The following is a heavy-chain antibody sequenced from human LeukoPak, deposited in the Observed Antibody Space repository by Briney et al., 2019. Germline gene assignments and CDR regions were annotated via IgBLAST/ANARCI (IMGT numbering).Heavy chain of an antibody. CDR1: GGSISNTNC. V-gene: IGHV4-4*02. J-gene: IGHJ4*02. Sequence: SGTLSLTCGVSGGSISNTNCWSWVRQPPGQGLEWIGEISLTGLTHYNPSLESRVTAPLDKSKNQLSHNLTSVTAADTAVYYCSRENGAFSPFGYWGQGTLVSVLS. CDR3: SRENGAFSPFGY. D-gene: IGHD2-8*01. CDR2: ISLTGLT.